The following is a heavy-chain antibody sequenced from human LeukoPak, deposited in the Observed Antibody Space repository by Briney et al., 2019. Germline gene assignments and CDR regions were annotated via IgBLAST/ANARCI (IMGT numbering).Heavy chain of an antibody. CDR2: IWFDGSQE. V-gene: IGHV3-33*01. J-gene: IGHJ4*02. Sequence: GGSLRLSCAASGFTFSNHGMHWVRQAPGKGLEWVADIWFDGSQEYYADTVKGRFTISRDISKSILYLQMNSLRAEDTGVYYCARDLAAARLDFRGQGTLVTVSS. CDR3: ARDLAAARLDF. CDR1: GFTFSNHG. D-gene: IGHD6-6*01.